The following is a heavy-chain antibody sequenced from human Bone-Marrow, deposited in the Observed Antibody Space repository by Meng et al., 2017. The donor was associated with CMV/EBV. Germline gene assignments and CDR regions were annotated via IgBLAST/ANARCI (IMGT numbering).Heavy chain of an antibody. V-gene: IGHV3-21*01. CDR3: ATIEAIGPENQGDAFDI. D-gene: IGHD1-14*01. CDR1: GFTFSSYS. J-gene: IGHJ3*02. Sequence: GGSLRLSCAASGFTFSSYSMNWVRQAPGKGLEWVSSISSSSSYIYYADSVKGRFTISRDNAKNSPYLQMNSLRAEDTAVYYCATIEAIGPENQGDAFDIWGQGTMVTVSS. CDR2: ISSSSSYI.